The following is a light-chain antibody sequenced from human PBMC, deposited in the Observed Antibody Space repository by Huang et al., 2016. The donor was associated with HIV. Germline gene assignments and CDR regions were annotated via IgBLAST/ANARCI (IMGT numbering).Light chain of an antibody. V-gene: IGKV1-39*01. J-gene: IGKJ4*01. CDR2: AAS. CDR3: QQSYGTPLT. Sequence: DIQMTQSPSSLYASVGGRVTITCRASQTIASYVNWYQQKPGRAPKLLIYAASNLHSGGPSRFSGSGSGTHFTLTINGLQPDDFATYYCQQSYGTPLTFGGGTKVGI. CDR1: QTIASY.